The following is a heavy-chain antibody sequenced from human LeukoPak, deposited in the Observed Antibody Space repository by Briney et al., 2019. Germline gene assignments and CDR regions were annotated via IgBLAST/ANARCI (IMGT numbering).Heavy chain of an antibody. J-gene: IGHJ4*02. CDR3: ARVSSGDY. CDR2: ISYDGSNK. CDR1: GVTFSSYA. V-gene: IGHV3-30*04. D-gene: IGHD6-6*01. Sequence: PGGSLRLSCAASGVTFSSYAMHWVRQAPGKGLEWVAVISYDGSNKYYADSVKGRFTISRDNSKNTLYLQMNSLRAEDTAVYYCARVSSGDYWGQGTLVTVSS.